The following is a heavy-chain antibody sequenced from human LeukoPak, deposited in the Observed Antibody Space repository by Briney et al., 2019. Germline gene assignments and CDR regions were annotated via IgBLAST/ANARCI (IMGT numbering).Heavy chain of an antibody. CDR1: GYTFTGYY. CDR2: INPNSGGA. J-gene: IGHJ4*02. CDR3: ASLGDYRPPDNY. D-gene: IGHD4-11*01. V-gene: IGHV1-2*02. Sequence: ASVNVSCQASGYTFTGYYIHWVRQAPGQGLEWMGWINPNSGGANYAQKFQGRVTMTRDTSISTAYMELSRLRSDDTAVYYCASLGDYRPPDNYWGQGTLVTVSS.